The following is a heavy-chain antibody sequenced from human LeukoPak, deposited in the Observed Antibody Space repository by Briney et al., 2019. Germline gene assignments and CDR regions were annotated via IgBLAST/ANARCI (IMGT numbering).Heavy chain of an antibody. CDR1: GFTVRSYS. D-gene: IGHD2-15*01. V-gene: IGHV3-21*01. CDR3: ARDAPADYSSRGSCSSWHEP. CDR2: ISSSSSYI. J-gene: IGHJ5*02. Sequence: PGGCLSPACAGSGFTVRSYSTGCGRQAPGKGLEWVSSISSSSSYIYYADSVKGRFTVSRDNAKNSLYLQMNRLRAEDTAVYYRARDAPADYSSRGSCSSWHEPWGQGSLVAVSS.